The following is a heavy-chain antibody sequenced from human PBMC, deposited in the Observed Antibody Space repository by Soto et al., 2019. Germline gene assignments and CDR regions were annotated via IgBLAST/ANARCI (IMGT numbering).Heavy chain of an antibody. CDR1: GFTFSSYW. Sequence: GGSLRLSCAASGFTFSSYWMSWVRQAPGKGLEWVANIKQDGSEKYYVDSVKGRFTISRDNAKNSLYLQMNSLRAEDTAVYYCARVCVGYGDYVAFAFDYWGQGTLVTVSS. CDR2: IKQDGSEK. J-gene: IGHJ4*02. V-gene: IGHV3-7*01. CDR3: ARVCVGYGDYVAFAFDY. D-gene: IGHD4-17*01.